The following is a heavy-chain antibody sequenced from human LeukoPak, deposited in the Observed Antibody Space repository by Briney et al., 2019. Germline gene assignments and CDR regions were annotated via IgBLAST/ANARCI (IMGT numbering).Heavy chain of an antibody. CDR1: GFTFSSYG. CDR3: ARVSPYDSTAANNDY. V-gene: IGHV3-48*04. CDR2: ISHSGKTI. J-gene: IGHJ4*02. Sequence: GGSLRLSCAASGFTFSSYGMHWVRQAPGKGLEWVSYISHSGKTIYYANSVKGRFTISRDNAKNSLYLQMNSLRAEDTAVYYCARVSPYDSTAANNDYWGQGTLVIVSS. D-gene: IGHD3-22*01.